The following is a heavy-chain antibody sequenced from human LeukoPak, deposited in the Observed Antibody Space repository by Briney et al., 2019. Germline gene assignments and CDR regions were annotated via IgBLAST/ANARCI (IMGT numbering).Heavy chain of an antibody. CDR3: AGDLLSSSADDY. J-gene: IGHJ4*02. V-gene: IGHV3-21*01. CDR2: ISSSSSFI. CDR1: GFTFSTYS. D-gene: IGHD6-6*01. Sequence: GGSLRLSCAASGFTFSTYSMSWVRQAPGKGLEWVSYISSSSSFIYYTDSVKGRFTISRDNAKNSLYLQMNSLRAEDTAVYYRAGDLLSSSADDYWGQGTLVTVSS.